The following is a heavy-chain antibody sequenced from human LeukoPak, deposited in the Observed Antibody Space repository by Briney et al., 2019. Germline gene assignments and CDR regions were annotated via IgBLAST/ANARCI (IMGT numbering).Heavy chain of an antibody. CDR3: ARNGYNGGFAFDI. J-gene: IGHJ3*02. V-gene: IGHV3-74*01. CDR2: LNSDGSTT. D-gene: IGHD5-24*01. Sequence: GGSLRLSCAASGFTLSSYWLHWVRQAPGQGLGWVSRLNSDGSTTSYAESVKGRVTISRDNAKSTRYLQMNSLRAEDTAVYYCARNGYNGGFAFDIWRQGTMLTVSS. CDR1: GFTLSSYW.